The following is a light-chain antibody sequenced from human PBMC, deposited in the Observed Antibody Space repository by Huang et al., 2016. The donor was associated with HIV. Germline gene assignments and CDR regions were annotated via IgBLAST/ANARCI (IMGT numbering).Light chain of an antibody. CDR3: QQYDSLPFT. CDR2: DTS. J-gene: IGKJ3*01. V-gene: IGKV1-33*01. Sequence: DIQMTQSPSSLSVSVGDRVTITCQASQGIDKYLNWSQQKPGKAPTLLIFDTSNLEKGVPSRFSGSGSGTDFTFTISSLQPEEIAFYYCQQYDSLPFTFGPGTRVGFK. CDR1: QGIDKY.